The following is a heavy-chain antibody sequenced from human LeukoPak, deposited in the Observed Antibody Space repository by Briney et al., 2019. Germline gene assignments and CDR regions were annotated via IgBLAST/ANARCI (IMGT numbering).Heavy chain of an antibody. CDR2: INPSGGST. CDR3: ARDNSVEDTAWWFDP. Sequence: ASVRVSCKASGYTFTSYYMHWVRQAPGQGLEWMGIINPSGGSTSYAQKFQGRVTMTRGMSTSTDYMELSSLRSEDTAVYYCARDNSVEDTAWWFDPWGQGTLVTVSS. J-gene: IGHJ5*02. CDR1: GYTFTSYY. D-gene: IGHD4-23*01. V-gene: IGHV1-46*01.